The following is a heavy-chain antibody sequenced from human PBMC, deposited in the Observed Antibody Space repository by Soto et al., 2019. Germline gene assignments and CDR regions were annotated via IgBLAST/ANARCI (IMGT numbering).Heavy chain of an antibody. CDR3: ARAHDYYGSGSYYADDY. CDR2: MNPNSGNT. J-gene: IGHJ4*02. CDR1: GYTFTSYD. V-gene: IGHV1-8*01. Sequence: GASLKVSCKASGYTFTSYDINWVRQATGQGLEWMGWMNPNSGNTGYAQKFQGRVTMTRNTSISTAYMELSSLRSEDTAVYYCARAHDYYGSGSYYADDYWGQGTLVNVSS. D-gene: IGHD3-10*01.